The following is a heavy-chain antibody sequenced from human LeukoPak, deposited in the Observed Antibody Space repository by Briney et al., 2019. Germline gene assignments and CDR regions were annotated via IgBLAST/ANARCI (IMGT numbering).Heavy chain of an antibody. J-gene: IGHJ4*02. CDR1: GLTVSSTY. CDR2: IYIGDNP. V-gene: IGHV3-53*04. CDR3: ARARPWVFDY. Sequence: GGSLRLSCAASGLTVSSTYMSWVRQAPGKGLEWVSIIYIGDNPHYADSVKGRFTISRHNSKNTLYLQMNSLRAENTAVYYCARARPWVFDYWGQGTLVTVSS.